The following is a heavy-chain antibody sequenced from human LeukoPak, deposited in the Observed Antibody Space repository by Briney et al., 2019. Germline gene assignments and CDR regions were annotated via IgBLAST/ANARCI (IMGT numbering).Heavy chain of an antibody. CDR2: FNGSGDRT. V-gene: IGHV3-23*01. CDR3: ARRGSYYPFDY. D-gene: IGHD1-26*01. J-gene: IGHJ4*02. Sequence: GGSLRLSCAASGFTFSNYAMSWVRQAPGKGLEWVSGFNGSGDRTYYADSVKGRFTISRDNSKNTLYLQMNNLRAGDTAVYYCARRGSYYPFDYWGQGTLVTVSS. CDR1: GFTFSNYA.